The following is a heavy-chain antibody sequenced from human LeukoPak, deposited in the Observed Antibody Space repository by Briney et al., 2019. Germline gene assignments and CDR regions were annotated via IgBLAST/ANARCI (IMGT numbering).Heavy chain of an antibody. V-gene: IGHV4-34*01. CDR2: INHSGST. J-gene: IGHJ6*03. CDR1: GGSFSGYY. D-gene: IGHD3-3*01. CDR3: ARGNRAIFGVVHSYYMDV. Sequence: PSETLSLTCAVYGGSFSGYYWSWIRQPPGKGLEWIGEINHSGSTNYNPSLKTRVAISVDTSKNQFSLKLSSVNAADTAVYYCARGNRAIFGVVHSYYMDVWAKGPRSPSP.